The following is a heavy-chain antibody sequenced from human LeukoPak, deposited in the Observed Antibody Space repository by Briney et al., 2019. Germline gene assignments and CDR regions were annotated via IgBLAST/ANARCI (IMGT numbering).Heavy chain of an antibody. V-gene: IGHV4-39*07. CDR3: ARPFLRGQWRGLDY. CDR2: INHSGST. Sequence: PSETLSLTCTVSGGSINSRSYYWSWIRQPPGKGLEWIGEINHSGSTNYNPSLKSRVTISVDTSKNQFSLKLSSVTAADTAVYYCARPFLRGQWRGLDYWGQGTLVTVSS. D-gene: IGHD3-10*01. CDR1: GGSINSRSYY. J-gene: IGHJ4*02.